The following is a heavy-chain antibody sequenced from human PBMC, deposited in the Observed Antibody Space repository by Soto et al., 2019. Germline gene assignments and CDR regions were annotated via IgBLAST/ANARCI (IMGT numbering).Heavy chain of an antibody. CDR3: ARRGVAATRYYYYYGMDV. CDR2: MNPNSGNT. J-gene: IGHJ6*02. CDR1: GYTFADYA. D-gene: IGHD2-15*01. V-gene: IGHV1-8*02. Sequence: GASVKVSCKASGYTFADYAMHWVRQATGQGLEWMGWMNPNSGNTGYAQKFQGRVTMTRNTSISTAYMELSSLRSEDTAVYYCARRGVAATRYYYYYGMDVWGQGTTVTVSS.